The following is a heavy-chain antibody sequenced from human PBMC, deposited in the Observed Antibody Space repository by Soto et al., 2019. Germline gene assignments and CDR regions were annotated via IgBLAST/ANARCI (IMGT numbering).Heavy chain of an antibody. V-gene: IGHV4-59*08. CDR2: IYYSGST. Sequence: SETLFTICTDSSGSVRRSSWNWMRQPPGKGLEWIGYIYYSGSTNYNPSLKSRVTISVDTSKNQFSLKLSSVTAADTAVYYCARHKQLYGPVCFDVWGKGTTVTVSS. J-gene: IGHJ6*04. CDR3: ARHKQLYGPVCFDV. CDR1: SGSVRRSS. D-gene: IGHD5-18*01.